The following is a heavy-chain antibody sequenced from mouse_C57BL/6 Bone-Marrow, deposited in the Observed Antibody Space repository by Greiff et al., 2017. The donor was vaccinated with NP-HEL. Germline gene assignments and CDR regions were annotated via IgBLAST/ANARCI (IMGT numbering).Heavy chain of an antibody. J-gene: IGHJ2*01. CDR1: GFNIKDDY. V-gene: IGHV14-4*01. CDR3: TTDYSNYEGYYFDY. Sequence: VQLKESGAELVRPGASVKLSCTASGFNIKDDYMHWVKQRPEQGLEWIGWIDPENGDTEYASKFQGKATITADTSTNTAYLQLSSLSSEDTAVYYCTTDYSNYEGYYFDYWGQGTTLTVSS. D-gene: IGHD2-5*01. CDR2: IDPENGDT.